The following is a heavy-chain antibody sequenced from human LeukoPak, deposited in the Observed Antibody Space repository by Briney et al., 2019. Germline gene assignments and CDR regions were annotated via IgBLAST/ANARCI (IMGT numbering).Heavy chain of an antibody. V-gene: IGHV5-51*01. D-gene: IGHD2-15*01. CDR3: ARPDCSGGSCSLGS. CDR2: IYPGDSDT. Sequence: GESLKISCKGSGYTFTTYWIGWARQMPGKGLDWMGIIYPGDSDTRYSPSFQGQVTTSADKSINTVYLQWSSLKASDTAMYYCARPDCSGGSCSLGSWGQGTLVTVSS. CDR1: GYTFTTYW. J-gene: IGHJ5*02.